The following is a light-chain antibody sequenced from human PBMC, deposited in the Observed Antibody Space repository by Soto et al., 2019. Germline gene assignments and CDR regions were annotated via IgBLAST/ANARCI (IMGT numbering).Light chain of an antibody. CDR3: QHYATSAL. CDR1: QSVSDSY. V-gene: IGKV3-20*01. CDR2: AS. Sequence: EIVLTQSPGTLSLYTGERATLSCRASQSVSDSYLAWYQQKPGQAPRLLIYASSRATGIPDRFSGSGSGTDYTLTISRLEPEDCAVYYCQHYATSALFVPGTKVDIK. J-gene: IGKJ3*01.